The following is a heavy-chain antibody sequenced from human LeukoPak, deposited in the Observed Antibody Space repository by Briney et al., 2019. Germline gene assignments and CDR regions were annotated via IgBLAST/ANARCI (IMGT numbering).Heavy chain of an antibody. CDR3: ARGHYGSA. V-gene: IGHV3-48*04. D-gene: IGHD3-10*01. Sequence: GGSLRLSCAASGFTFSSYSMNWVRQAPGKGLEWVSWISSGGNTIYYADSVKDRFTISRDNAKTSLYLQMNSLRAEDTAIYYCARGHYGSAWGQGTLVTVSS. CDR1: GFTFSSYS. J-gene: IGHJ5*02. CDR2: ISSGGNTI.